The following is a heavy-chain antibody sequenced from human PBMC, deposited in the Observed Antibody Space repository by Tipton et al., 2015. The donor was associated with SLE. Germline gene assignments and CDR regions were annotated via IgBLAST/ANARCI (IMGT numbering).Heavy chain of an antibody. CDR1: GFTFSSYG. D-gene: IGHD3-16*01. Sequence: SLRLSCAASGFTFSSYGMHWVRQAPGKGLEWVAVIWFDGSSEYYADSVKGRFTISRDNSKNTLYLQMDSLRAEDTAVYYCARRFGTYSNYYYYMDVWGKGTTFTVSS. V-gene: IGHV3-33*01. CDR2: IWFDGSSE. J-gene: IGHJ6*03. CDR3: ARRFGTYSNYYYYMDV.